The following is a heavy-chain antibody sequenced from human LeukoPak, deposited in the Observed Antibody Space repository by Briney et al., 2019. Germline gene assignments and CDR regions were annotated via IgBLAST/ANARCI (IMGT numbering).Heavy chain of an antibody. V-gene: IGHV3-30*02. Sequence: GGSLRLSCAASGFTFSSYGMHWVRQAPGKGLEWVAFIRYDGSNKYYADSVKGRFTISRDNSKNTLYLQMNSLRAEDTAVYYCAKDSAGNWNYGYRYNWFDPWGQGTLVTVSS. J-gene: IGHJ5*02. CDR2: IRYDGSNK. CDR1: GFTFSSYG. CDR3: AKDSAGNWNYGYRYNWFDP. D-gene: IGHD1-7*01.